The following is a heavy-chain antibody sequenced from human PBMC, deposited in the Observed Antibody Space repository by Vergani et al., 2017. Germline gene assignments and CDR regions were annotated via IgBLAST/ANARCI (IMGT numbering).Heavy chain of an antibody. D-gene: IGHD2-15*01. CDR1: GFTVSSNY. CDR3: AREYCSGGSCYGGIDY. Sequence: EVQLVESGGGLIQPGGSLRLSCAASGFTVSSNYMSWVRQAPGKGLEWVANMKQDGSEKYYVDSVKGRFTISRDNAKNSLYLQMNSLRAEDTAVYYCAREYCSGGSCYGGIDYWGQGTLVTVSS. V-gene: IGHV3-7*01. CDR2: MKQDGSEK. J-gene: IGHJ4*02.